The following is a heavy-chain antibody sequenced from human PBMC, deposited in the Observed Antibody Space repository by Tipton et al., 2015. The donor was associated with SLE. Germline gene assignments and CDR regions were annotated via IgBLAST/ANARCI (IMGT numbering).Heavy chain of an antibody. CDR2: IWYDGSNK. D-gene: IGHD3-22*01. J-gene: IGHJ4*02. CDR3: AREPLGRGGYHFDY. CDR1: GFTFSSYG. V-gene: IGHV3-33*01. Sequence: SLRLSCAASGFTFSSYGMHWVRQAPGKGLEWVAVIWYDGSNKYYADSVKGRFTISRDNSKNTLYLQMNSLRAEDTAVYYCAREPLGRGGYHFDYWGQGTLVTVSS.